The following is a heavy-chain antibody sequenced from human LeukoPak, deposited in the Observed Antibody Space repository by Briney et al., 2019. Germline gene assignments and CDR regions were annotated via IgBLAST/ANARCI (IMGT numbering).Heavy chain of an antibody. D-gene: IGHD3-16*01. J-gene: IGHJ4*02. CDR1: GFTFSDYW. Sequence: GGSLRLSCAASGFTFSDYWMHWFRQAPGKGLVWVSIINTDTRGTYYADSVKGRFTISRDNAKNTLYLQMNSLRAEDTAVYYCARAGAYRFDYWGQGTLVTVSS. V-gene: IGHV3-74*01. CDR3: ARAGAYRFDY. CDR2: INTDTRGT.